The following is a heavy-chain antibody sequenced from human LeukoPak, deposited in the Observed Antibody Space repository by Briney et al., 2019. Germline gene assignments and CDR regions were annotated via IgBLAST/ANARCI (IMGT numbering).Heavy chain of an antibody. V-gene: IGHV3-30*02. CDR1: GFTFSSYG. Sequence: PGGSLRLSCAASGFTFSSYGMHWVRQAPGKGLEWVAFIRYDGSNKYYADSVKGRFTISRDNSKNTLYLQMNSLRAEDTAVYYCAREASYSSGWRIDYWGQGTLVTVSS. J-gene: IGHJ4*02. CDR2: IRYDGSNK. D-gene: IGHD6-19*01. CDR3: AREASYSSGWRIDY.